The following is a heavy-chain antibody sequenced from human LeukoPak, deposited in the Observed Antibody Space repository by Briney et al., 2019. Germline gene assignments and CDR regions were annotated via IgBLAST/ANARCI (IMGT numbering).Heavy chain of an antibody. Sequence: PSETLSLTCTVSGGSISRYYWSWIRQPPGKGLEWIGYIYYSGSTNYNPSLKSRVTISVDTSKNQFSLKLSSVTAADTAVYYCASIEMATRYFDYWGQGTLVTVSS. D-gene: IGHD5-24*01. CDR1: GGSISRYY. CDR3: ASIEMATRYFDY. V-gene: IGHV4-59*01. CDR2: IYYSGST. J-gene: IGHJ4*02.